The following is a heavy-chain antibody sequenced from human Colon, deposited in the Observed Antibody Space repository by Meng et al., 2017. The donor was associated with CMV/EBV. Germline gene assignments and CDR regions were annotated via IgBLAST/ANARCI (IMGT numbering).Heavy chain of an antibody. V-gene: IGHV4-39*07. D-gene: IGHD3-3*01. J-gene: IGHJ4*02. CDR2: IYYSGNT. CDR1: GGSISSSSHY. CDR3: AREGGSGFLEWLSTFDS. Sequence: GSLRLSCSVSGGSISSSSHYWVWIRQPPGKGLEWIGSIYYSGNTFYNPSLESRVTMSVDTSTNQFSLKLTSVTAADTAVYYCAREGGSGFLEWLSTFDSWGQGTLVTVSS.